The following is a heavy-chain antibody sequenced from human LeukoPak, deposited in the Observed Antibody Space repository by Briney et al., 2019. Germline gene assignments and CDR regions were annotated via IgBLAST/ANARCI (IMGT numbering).Heavy chain of an antibody. V-gene: IGHV3-7*03. CDR3: ASGLELDY. J-gene: IGHJ4*02. CDR2: IKQDGSER. Sequence: PGGSLRLSCAASGFTFSSYWMRWVRQAPGKGLEWVANIKQDGSERNYVDSVKGRFTISRDNAKNSLYLQMNSLRAEDTAVYYCASGLELDYWGQGTLVTVSS. CDR1: GFTFSSYW.